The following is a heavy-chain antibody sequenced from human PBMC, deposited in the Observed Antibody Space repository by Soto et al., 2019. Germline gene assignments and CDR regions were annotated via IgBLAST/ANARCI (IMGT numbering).Heavy chain of an antibody. J-gene: IGHJ6*02. Sequence: ASVKVSCKASGYTFTSYDINWVRQATGQGLEWMRWMNPNSGNTGYAQKFQGRVTMTRNTSISTAYMELSSLRSEDTAVYYCARGGGGITIFGVVITYYYYYYGMDVWGQGTTVTVSS. D-gene: IGHD3-3*01. CDR1: GYTFTSYD. CDR3: ARGGGGITIFGVVITYYYYYYGMDV. CDR2: MNPNSGNT. V-gene: IGHV1-8*01.